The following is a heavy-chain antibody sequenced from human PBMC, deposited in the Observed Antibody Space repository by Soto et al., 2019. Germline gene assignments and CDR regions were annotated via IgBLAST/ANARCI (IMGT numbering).Heavy chain of an antibody. D-gene: IGHD3-22*01. CDR3: ASRHYYDSSGYS. Sequence: SETLSLTCAVSGGSISSSNWWSWVRQPPGKGLEWIGEIYHSGSTNYNPSLKSRGTISVDKSKNQFSLKLSSVTAADTAVYYCASRHYYDSSGYSWGQGTLVTVSS. CDR2: IYHSGST. J-gene: IGHJ4*02. CDR1: GGSISSSNW. V-gene: IGHV4-4*02.